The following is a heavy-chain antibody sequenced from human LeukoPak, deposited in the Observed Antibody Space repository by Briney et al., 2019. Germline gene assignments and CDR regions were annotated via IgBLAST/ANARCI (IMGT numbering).Heavy chain of an antibody. CDR1: GGSISSGGYS. V-gene: IGHV4-30-4*07. CDR3: AGGSRLYSSSFYFDY. CDR2: IYYSGST. J-gene: IGHJ4*02. Sequence: KPSQTLSLTCAVSGGSISSGGYSWSWIRQPPGKGLEWIGYIYYSGSTNYNPSLKSRVTISVDTSKNQFSLKLSSVTAADTAVYYCAGGSRLYSSSFYFDYWGQGTLVTVSS. D-gene: IGHD6-6*01.